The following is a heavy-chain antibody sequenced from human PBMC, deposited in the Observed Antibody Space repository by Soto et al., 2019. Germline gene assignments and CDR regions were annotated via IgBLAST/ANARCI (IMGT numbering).Heavy chain of an antibody. CDR2: IYYSGST. V-gene: IGHV4-59*01. Sequence: SETLSLTCTASGCSISSYYWSWIRQPPGKGLEWIGYIYYSGSTNYNPSLKSRVTISVDTSKNQFSLKLSSVTAADTAVYYCARFEEYSSWFDPWGQGTLVTVSS. CDR1: GCSISSYY. D-gene: IGHD5-18*01. J-gene: IGHJ5*02. CDR3: ARFEEYSSWFDP.